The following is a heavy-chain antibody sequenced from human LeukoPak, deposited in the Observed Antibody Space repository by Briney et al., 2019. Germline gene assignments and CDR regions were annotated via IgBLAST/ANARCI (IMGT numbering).Heavy chain of an antibody. V-gene: IGHV4-39*07. CDR2: IYYSGST. Sequence: SETLSLTCTVSGGSISSSSYYWGWIRQPPGKGLEWIGSIYYSGSTYYNPSLKSRVTISVDTSKNQFSPKLSSVTAADTAVYYCASVAANYYYYYMDVWGKGTTVTVSS. CDR1: GGSISSSSYY. CDR3: ASVAANYYYYYMDV. D-gene: IGHD6-25*01. J-gene: IGHJ6*03.